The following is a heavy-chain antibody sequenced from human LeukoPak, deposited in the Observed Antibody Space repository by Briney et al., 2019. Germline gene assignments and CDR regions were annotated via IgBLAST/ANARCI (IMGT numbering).Heavy chain of an antibody. Sequence: SETLSLTCTVSGGSISSYYWSWIRQPPGKGLEWIGYIYYSGSTNYNPSLKSRVTISVDTSKNQFSLKLSSVTAADTAVYYCASGYRDYYYYYYMDVWGKGTTVTVSS. V-gene: IGHV4-59*01. CDR2: IYYSGST. D-gene: IGHD6-13*01. J-gene: IGHJ6*03. CDR1: GGSISSYY. CDR3: ASGYRDYYYYYYMDV.